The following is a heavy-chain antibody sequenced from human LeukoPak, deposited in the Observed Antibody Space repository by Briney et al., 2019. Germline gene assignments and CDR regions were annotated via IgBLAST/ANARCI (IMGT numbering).Heavy chain of an antibody. CDR1: GFTASSNY. Sequence: PGGSLRLSCAASGFTASSNYMNWVRQAPGKGLEWVSVLYSAGNTFYADSVKGRFTISKDNSKNTLYLQMNSLRPEDTAVYYCARAREYLAIDYRGQGTLVTVSS. D-gene: IGHD2/OR15-2a*01. CDR3: ARAREYLAIDY. V-gene: IGHV3-66*02. CDR2: LYSAGNT. J-gene: IGHJ4*02.